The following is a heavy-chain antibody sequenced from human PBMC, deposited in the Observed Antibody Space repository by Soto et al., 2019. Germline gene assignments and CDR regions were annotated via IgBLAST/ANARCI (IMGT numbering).Heavy chain of an antibody. CDR1: GPTFIAYY. CDR2: IDPKSGGK. J-gene: IGHJ4*02. D-gene: IGHD5-12*01. CDR3: ARVSVDVPE. V-gene: IGHV1-2*02. Sequence: QLVQSGAEVKKPGASVRVSCKTSGPTFIAYYIHWVRQAPGQGLEWMGWIDPKSGGKTYEQKFLGRVTTTRDTSINTAYMDLNRLTSDDTAVYYCARVSVDVPEWGQGTLITVSS.